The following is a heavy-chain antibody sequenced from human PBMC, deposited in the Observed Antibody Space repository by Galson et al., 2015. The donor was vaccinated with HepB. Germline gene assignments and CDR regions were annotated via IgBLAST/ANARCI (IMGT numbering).Heavy chain of an antibody. D-gene: IGHD6-19*01. CDR2: ISYDGSNK. CDR1: GFTFSSYG. CDR3: AKFSSDPHY. J-gene: IGHJ4*02. V-gene: IGHV3-30*18. Sequence: SLRLSCAASGFTFSSYGMHWVRQAPGKGLEWVAVISYDGSNKYYADSVKGRFTISRDNSKNTLYLQMNSLRAEDTAVYYCAKFSSDPHYWGQGTLVTVSS.